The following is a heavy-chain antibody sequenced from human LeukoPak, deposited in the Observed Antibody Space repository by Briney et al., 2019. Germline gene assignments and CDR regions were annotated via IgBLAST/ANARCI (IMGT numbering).Heavy chain of an antibody. CDR1: GFTVSSNY. Sequence: PGGSVRLSCAASGFTVSSNYMSWVRQAPGKGLEWVSVIYSGGSTYYADSVKGRFTISRDNSKNTLYLQMNSLRAEDTAVYYCARDHGYGGNWFDPWGQGTLVTVSS. D-gene: IGHD4-23*01. J-gene: IGHJ5*02. V-gene: IGHV3-66*01. CDR3: ARDHGYGGNWFDP. CDR2: IYSGGST.